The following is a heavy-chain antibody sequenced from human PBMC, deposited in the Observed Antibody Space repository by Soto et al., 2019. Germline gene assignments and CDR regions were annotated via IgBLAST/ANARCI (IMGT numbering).Heavy chain of an antibody. CDR2: IYYSGST. V-gene: IGHV4-31*03. J-gene: IGHJ3*02. Sequence: SETLSLTCTVSGGSISSGGYYWSWIRQHPGKGLEWIGYIYYSGSTYYNPSLKSRVTISVDTSKNQFSLKLSSVTAADTAVYYCARDPQLGYYDSSGNDAFDIWGQGTMVTVSS. D-gene: IGHD3-22*01. CDR1: GGSISSGGYY. CDR3: ARDPQLGYYDSSGNDAFDI.